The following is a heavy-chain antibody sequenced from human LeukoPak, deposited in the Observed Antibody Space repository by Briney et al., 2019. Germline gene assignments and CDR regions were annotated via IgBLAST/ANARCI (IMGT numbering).Heavy chain of an antibody. Sequence: GGSLRLSCAASGFTFSRYAMGWVRQAPGKGLEWVSGISGSGDGTYYADFVKGRFTIPRDNPKNTLYLHMNSLRAEDTAIYYCAKGGLAAAGPTDYWGQGTLVTVSS. V-gene: IGHV3-23*01. J-gene: IGHJ4*02. CDR3: AKGGLAAAGPTDY. CDR1: GFTFSRYA. D-gene: IGHD6-13*01. CDR2: ISGSGDGT.